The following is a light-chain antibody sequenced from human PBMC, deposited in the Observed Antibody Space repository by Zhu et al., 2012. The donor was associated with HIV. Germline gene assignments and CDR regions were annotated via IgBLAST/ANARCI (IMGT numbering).Light chain of an antibody. Sequence: EIVLTQFPGTLSLSPGDRATLSCRASQNFPSKYIAWYQHRPGQAPRLVFYGASTRATGIPDRFSGSGSGTDFTLTITRLEPEDFAVYYCQHYATTPFTFGGGTKVEIK. CDR2: GAS. V-gene: IGKV3-20*01. CDR1: QNFPSKY. CDR3: QHYATTPFT. J-gene: IGKJ4*01.